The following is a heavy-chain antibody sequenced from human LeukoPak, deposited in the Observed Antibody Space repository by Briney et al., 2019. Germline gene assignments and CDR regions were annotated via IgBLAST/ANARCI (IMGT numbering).Heavy chain of an antibody. CDR2: ISGSGGST. J-gene: IGHJ4*02. CDR3: ARDPTADDY. V-gene: IGHV3-23*01. Sequence: GGSLRLSCAASGFTFSSYAMSWVRQAPGKGLEWVSAISGSGGSTYYADSVKGRFTISRDNAKNSLFLQMNSLRAEDTAIYYCARDPTADDYWGQGTLVTVSS. D-gene: IGHD2-2*01. CDR1: GFTFSSYA.